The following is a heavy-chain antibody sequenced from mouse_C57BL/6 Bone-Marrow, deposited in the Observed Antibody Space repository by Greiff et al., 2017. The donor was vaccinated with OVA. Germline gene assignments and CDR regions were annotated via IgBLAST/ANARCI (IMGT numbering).Heavy chain of an antibody. CDR3: ARGTTVVATPFAY. D-gene: IGHD1-1*01. CDR2: LDPSDSYT. Sequence: VQLQQPGAELVKPGASVKLSCKASGYTFTSYWMQWVNQRPGQGLEWIGELDPSDSYTNYNQKFQGKATLTVDTSSSTAYMQLSSLTSEDSAVYYCARGTTVVATPFAYWGQGTLVTVSA. CDR1: GYTFTSYW. V-gene: IGHV1-50*01. J-gene: IGHJ3*01.